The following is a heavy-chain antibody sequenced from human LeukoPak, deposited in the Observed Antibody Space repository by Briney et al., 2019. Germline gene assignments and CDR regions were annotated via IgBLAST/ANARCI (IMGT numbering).Heavy chain of an antibody. D-gene: IGHD1-26*01. V-gene: IGHV3-23*01. CDR2: ISGSGGST. Sequence: GGSLRLSCAASGSTFSSYAMSWVRQAPGKGLEWVSAISGSGGSTYYADSVKGRFTISRDNSKNTLYLQMNSLRAEDTAVYYCAKSTTGVGATSFDYWGQGTLVTVSS. CDR1: GSTFSSYA. CDR3: AKSTTGVGATSFDY. J-gene: IGHJ4*02.